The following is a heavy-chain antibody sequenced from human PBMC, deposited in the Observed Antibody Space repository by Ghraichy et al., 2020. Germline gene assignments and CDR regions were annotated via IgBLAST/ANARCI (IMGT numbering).Heavy chain of an antibody. CDR1: GGSISSYY. J-gene: IGHJ3*02. Sequence: SQTLSLTCTVSGGSISSYYWSWIRQPPGKGLEWVGYIYYSGSTNYNPSLKSRVTISVDTSKNQFSLKLSSVTAADTAVYYCARENAGFDAFDIWGQGTMVTGSS. CDR2: IYYSGST. D-gene: IGHD1-1*01. CDR3: ARENAGFDAFDI. V-gene: IGHV4-59*01.